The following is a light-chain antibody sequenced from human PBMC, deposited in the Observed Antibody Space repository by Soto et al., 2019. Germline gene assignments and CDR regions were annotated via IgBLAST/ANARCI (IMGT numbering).Light chain of an antibody. CDR1: QSIGSY. J-gene: IGKJ5*01. CDR3: QQSHIWPPIT. CDR2: GGS. Sequence: DIQMTQSPSSLSASVGDRVTITCRASQSIGSYLNWYQQKPGKAPNLLIHGGSILQSGVPPRFSGGGGGTDFTLTISSLETEDAAIYYCQQSHIWPPITFGQATRRRL. V-gene: IGKV1-39*01.